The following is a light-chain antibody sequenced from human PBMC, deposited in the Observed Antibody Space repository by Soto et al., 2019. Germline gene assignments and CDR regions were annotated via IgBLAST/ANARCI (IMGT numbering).Light chain of an antibody. CDR3: QQRSNWPST. CDR1: QSINNY. Sequence: EIVLTQSPATLSLSPGERAALSCRASQSINNYLAWYQQKPGQAPRLLIYDASSRATGIPARFSGSGSGTDFTLTISSLEPEDFAVYYCQQRSNWPSTFGQGTRLEIK. V-gene: IGKV3-11*01. J-gene: IGKJ5*01. CDR2: DAS.